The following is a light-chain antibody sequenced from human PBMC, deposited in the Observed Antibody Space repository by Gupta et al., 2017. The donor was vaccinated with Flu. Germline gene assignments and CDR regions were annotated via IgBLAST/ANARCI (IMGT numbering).Light chain of an antibody. CDR3: RQGKHWPWT. CDR1: QRRGDSEGNTY. Sequence: VTLGKPASISCSASQRRGDSEGNTYLNWFQQRPCQSPRRLIYKGSNRDSGVPDRFGGTGSGTDFTLKISSGEAEDVGIYYCRQGKHWPWTFGQGTKVEIK. V-gene: IGKV2-30*01. CDR2: KGS. J-gene: IGKJ1*01.